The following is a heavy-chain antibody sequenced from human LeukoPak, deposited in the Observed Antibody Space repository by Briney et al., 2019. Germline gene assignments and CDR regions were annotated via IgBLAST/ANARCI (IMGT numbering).Heavy chain of an antibody. Sequence: QPGGSLRLSCAASGFTFSLYAMNWVRQAPGKGLEWISYINGDSSDIHYAGSVRGRFTISRDDARKTLYLQLSSLRVEDTAVYYCARDTFQPGLIDSWGQGTLVTVSS. J-gene: IGHJ4*02. D-gene: IGHD2-2*01. CDR3: ARDTFQPGLIDS. CDR1: GFTFSLYA. V-gene: IGHV3-48*04. CDR2: INGDSSDI.